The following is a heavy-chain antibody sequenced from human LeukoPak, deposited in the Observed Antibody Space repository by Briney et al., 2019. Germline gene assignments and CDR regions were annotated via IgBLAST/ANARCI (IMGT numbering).Heavy chain of an antibody. V-gene: IGHV1-69*05. Sequence: ASVKVSCKASGGTFSSYAISWVRQAPGQGLEWMGGIIPIFGTANYAQKFQGRVTITTDESTSTAYMELSSLRSEDTAVYYCARVKDIVVVPAAIGGFDPWGQGTLVTVSS. CDR2: IIPIFGTA. CDR3: ARVKDIVVVPAAIGGFDP. J-gene: IGHJ5*02. D-gene: IGHD2-2*02. CDR1: GGTFSSYA.